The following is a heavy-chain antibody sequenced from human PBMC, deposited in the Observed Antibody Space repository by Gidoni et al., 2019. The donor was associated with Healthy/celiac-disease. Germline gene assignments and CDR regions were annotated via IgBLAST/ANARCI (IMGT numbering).Heavy chain of an antibody. J-gene: IGHJ4*02. CDR3: ARSEDYLFDY. D-gene: IGHD4-17*01. Sequence: EVQLVESGGGLIQHGGSLRLSCAAPGFTVSRHYMSWVRQAPGTGLEWVSVIYSGGSTYYADSVKGRFTISRDNSKNTLYLQMNSLRAEDTAVYYCARSEDYLFDYWGQGTLVTVSS. V-gene: IGHV3-53*01. CDR2: IYSGGST. CDR1: GFTVSRHY.